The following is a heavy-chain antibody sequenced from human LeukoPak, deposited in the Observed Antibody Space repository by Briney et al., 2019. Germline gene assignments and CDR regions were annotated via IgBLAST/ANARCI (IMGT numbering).Heavy chain of an antibody. D-gene: IGHD6-13*01. V-gene: IGHV4-61*01. CDR2: IYYSGST. Sequence: PSETLSLTCTVSGGSISSSSYYWSWIRQPPGKGLEWIGYIYYSGSTNYNPSLKSRVTISVDTSKNQFSLKLSSVTAADTAVYYCARVGQQLVNSFDYWGQGTLVTVSS. J-gene: IGHJ4*02. CDR1: GGSISSSSYY. CDR3: ARVGQQLVNSFDY.